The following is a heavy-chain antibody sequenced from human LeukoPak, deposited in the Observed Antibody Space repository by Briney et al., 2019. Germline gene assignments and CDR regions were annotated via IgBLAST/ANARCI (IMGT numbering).Heavy chain of an antibody. Sequence: GGSLRLSCAASGITFSNYAMSWVRQTPGKGLEWVSIIGYRGGSIYYAYSVKGRFTISRDNSKNTLSLQMNGLRPEDTAVYYCAKSWGSTRPYYNYMDVWGKGTTVTVSS. J-gene: IGHJ6*03. CDR1: GITFSNYA. CDR2: IGYRGGSI. D-gene: IGHD1-26*01. V-gene: IGHV3-23*01. CDR3: AKSWGSTRPYYNYMDV.